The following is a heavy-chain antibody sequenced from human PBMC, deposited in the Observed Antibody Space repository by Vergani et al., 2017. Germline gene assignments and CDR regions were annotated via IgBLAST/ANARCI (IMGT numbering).Heavy chain of an antibody. CDR1: GYTFTSYY. CDR2: INPSGGST. V-gene: IGHV1-46*01. Sequence: QVQLVQSGAEVKKPGASVKVSCKASGYTFTSYYMHWVRQAPGQGLEWMGIINPSGGSTSYAQKFQGRVTMTRDTSTSTVYMELRSLRSDDTAVFYCARDREDYNSSWFYYAMDVWGQXP. D-gene: IGHD6-13*01. CDR3: ARDREDYNSSWFYYAMDV. J-gene: IGHJ6*02.